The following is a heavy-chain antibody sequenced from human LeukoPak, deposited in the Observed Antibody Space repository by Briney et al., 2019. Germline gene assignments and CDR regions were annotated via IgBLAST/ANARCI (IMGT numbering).Heavy chain of an antibody. Sequence: ETLSLTGAVSGGSISSSHWCSWVRQAPGKGLEWVSAISGSTPATYYSASVKGRFTISRDNSKNTLFLQMNSLRAEDTAVYFCAKERQAGDYFTSDHWGQGTLVTVSS. CDR1: GGSISSSH. V-gene: IGHV3-23*01. D-gene: IGHD4-17*01. J-gene: IGHJ4*02. CDR3: AKERQAGDYFTSDH. CDR2: ISGSTPAT.